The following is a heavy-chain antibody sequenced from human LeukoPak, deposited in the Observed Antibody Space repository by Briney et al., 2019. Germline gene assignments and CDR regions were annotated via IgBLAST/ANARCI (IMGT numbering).Heavy chain of an antibody. Sequence: GGSLRLSCAASGFTFSGSAMHWVRQASGKGLEWVGRIRSKANSYATAHAASVKGRFTISRDDSKNTAYLQMNSLKTEDTAVYYCTRPGTMTNSGYWGQGTLVTVSS. CDR3: TRPGTMTNSGY. CDR1: GFTFSGSA. V-gene: IGHV3-73*01. J-gene: IGHJ4*02. D-gene: IGHD3-22*01. CDR2: IRSKANSYAT.